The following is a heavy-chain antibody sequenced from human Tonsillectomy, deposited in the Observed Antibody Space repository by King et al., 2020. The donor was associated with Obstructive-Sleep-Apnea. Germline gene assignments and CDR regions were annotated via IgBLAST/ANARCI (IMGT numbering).Heavy chain of an antibody. V-gene: IGHV3-11*06. Sequence: VQLVESGGGLVKPGGSLRLSCTASGFIFSDYYMTWIRQAPGKGLEWVSYISGSSSYTNYADSVKGRFTISRDNAKNSLYLQMNSLRAEDTAVYYCARDRVVPAASEFDYWGQGILVTVSS. CDR1: GFIFSDYY. D-gene: IGHD2-2*01. CDR3: ARDRVVPAASEFDY. CDR2: ISGSSSYT. J-gene: IGHJ4*02.